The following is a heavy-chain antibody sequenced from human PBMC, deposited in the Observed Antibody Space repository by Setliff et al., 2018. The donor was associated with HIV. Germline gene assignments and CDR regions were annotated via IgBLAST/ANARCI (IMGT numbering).Heavy chain of an antibody. CDR1: GGSITGHY. CDR3: ARSSIVVVTLYYFDL. Sequence: SETLSLTCTVSGGSITGHYWSWIRQPPGKGLEWIGYIHYSGSSNYNPSLNSRVTISLDTSKNQFSLKLSSVTAADTAVYYCARSSIVVVTLYYFDLWGRGTLVTVSS. D-gene: IGHD2-21*02. V-gene: IGHV4-59*11. J-gene: IGHJ2*01. CDR2: IHYSGSS.